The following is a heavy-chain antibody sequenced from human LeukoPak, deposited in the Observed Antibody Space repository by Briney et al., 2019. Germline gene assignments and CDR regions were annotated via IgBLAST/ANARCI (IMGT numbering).Heavy chain of an antibody. CDR3: ARPDGRGTQGVLDY. CDR1: GFTFSSHG. Sequence: PGGSLRLSCAASGFTFSSHGMHWVRQAPGKGLEWVAVIWCDGSNKYYADSVKGRFTISRDNSKNTLYLQMNSLRAEDTAVYYCARPDGRGTQGVLDYWGQGTLVTVSS. CDR2: IWCDGSNK. J-gene: IGHJ4*02. D-gene: IGHD1-14*01. V-gene: IGHV3-33*01.